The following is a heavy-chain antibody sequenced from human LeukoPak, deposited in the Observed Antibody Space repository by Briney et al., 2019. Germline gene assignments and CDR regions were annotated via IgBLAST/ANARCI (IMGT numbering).Heavy chain of an antibody. V-gene: IGHV4-59*01. CDR2: IYYSGST. CDR1: GGSISSYY. Sequence: PSETLSLTCTVSGGSISSYYWSWIRQPPGKGLEWIGYIYYSGSTNYNPSLKSRVTISVDTSKNQFSLKLSSVTAADTAVYYCAKGYCSSTSCYNWFDPWAREPWSPSPQ. J-gene: IGHJ5*02. D-gene: IGHD2-2*01. CDR3: AKGYCSSTSCYNWFDP.